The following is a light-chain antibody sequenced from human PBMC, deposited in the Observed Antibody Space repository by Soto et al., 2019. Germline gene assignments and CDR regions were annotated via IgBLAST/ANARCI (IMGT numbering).Light chain of an antibody. CDR2: EVT. J-gene: IGLJ1*01. Sequence: QSALAQPASVSGSPGQSITISCSGTSSDIGGYNYVYWYQQHPGKAPKVMIYEVTYRPSGVSSRFSGSKSGNTASLTISGLQAEDEADYYCSSYTKSSTRVFGTGTKVTVL. V-gene: IGLV2-14*01. CDR1: SSDIGGYNY. CDR3: SSYTKSSTRV.